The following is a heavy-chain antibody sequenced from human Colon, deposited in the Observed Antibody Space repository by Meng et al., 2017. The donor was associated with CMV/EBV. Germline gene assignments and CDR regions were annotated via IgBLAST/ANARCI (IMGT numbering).Heavy chain of an antibody. CDR2: IKQDGSEK. Sequence: GALKISCAASGFTFSSYWMSWVRQAPGKGLEWVANIKQDGSEKYYVDSVKGRFTISRDNAKNSLYLQMNSLRAEDTAVYYCARDYEDYDSSGSLFDYWGQGTLVTVSS. V-gene: IGHV3-7*01. J-gene: IGHJ4*02. CDR1: GFTFSSYW. CDR3: ARDYEDYDSSGSLFDY. D-gene: IGHD3-22*01.